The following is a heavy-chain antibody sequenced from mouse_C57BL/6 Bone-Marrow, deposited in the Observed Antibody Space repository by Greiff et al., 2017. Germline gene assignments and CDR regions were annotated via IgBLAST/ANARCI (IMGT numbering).Heavy chain of an antibody. J-gene: IGHJ3*01. V-gene: IGHV1-52*01. CDR1: GYTFPRYW. D-gene: IGHD1-1*02. CDR2: IDPSDSET. CDR3: ARSRWAWFAY. Sequence: QVQLQQPGAELVRPGSSVKLSCKASGYTFPRYWLHWVKPRPIQGLEWIGNIDPSDSETHYNQKFKDKATLTVDKSSSTAYMQLSSLTSEDSAVYYCARSRWAWFAYWGQGTLVTVSA.